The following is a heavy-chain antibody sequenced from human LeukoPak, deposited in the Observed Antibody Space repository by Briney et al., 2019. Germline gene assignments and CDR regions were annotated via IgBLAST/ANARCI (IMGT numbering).Heavy chain of an antibody. V-gene: IGHV4-34*01. J-gene: IGHJ4*02. CDR2: IYHSGST. CDR1: GGSFSGYY. Sequence: SETLSLTCAVYGGSFSGYYWSWIRQPPGKGLEWIGEIYHSGSTNYNPSLKSRVTISVDKSKNQFSLNLSSVTAADTAVYYCARDRRYYDSSAYIRGFDYWGQGTLVTVSS. D-gene: IGHD3-22*01. CDR3: ARDRRYYDSSAYIRGFDY.